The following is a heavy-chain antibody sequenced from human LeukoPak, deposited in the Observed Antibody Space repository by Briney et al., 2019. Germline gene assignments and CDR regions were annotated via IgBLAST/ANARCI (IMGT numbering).Heavy chain of an antibody. Sequence: GGSLRLSCAASGFTFSIYWMHWVRQAPGKGLVWVSRINTDGSGTIYADSVKGRFTISRDNAKNTLYLQMNSLRAEDTAVYYCAKDLATPSGGTFDYWGQGTLVTVSS. CDR1: GFTFSIYW. CDR3: AKDLATPSGGTFDY. D-gene: IGHD5-12*01. V-gene: IGHV3-74*01. CDR2: INTDGSGT. J-gene: IGHJ4*02.